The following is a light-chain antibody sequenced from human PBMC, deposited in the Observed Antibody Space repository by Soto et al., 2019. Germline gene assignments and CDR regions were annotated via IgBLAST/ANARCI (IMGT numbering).Light chain of an antibody. CDR1: QNIGTW. V-gene: IGKV1-12*01. CDR2: GAS. Sequence: DIQMTQSPSSVSASIGDRVTITCRASQNIGTWLAWYQQKPGKAPKYLIYGASNLLSGVPSRFSGSGSGTDFTLTISSLRPEDFASYFCQQANHFPLTFGGGTRVDIK. J-gene: IGKJ4*01. CDR3: QQANHFPLT.